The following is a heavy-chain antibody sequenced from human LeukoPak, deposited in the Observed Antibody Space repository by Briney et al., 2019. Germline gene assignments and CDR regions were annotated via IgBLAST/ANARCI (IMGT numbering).Heavy chain of an antibody. CDR3: ARVRRIEYGSGSYSWFDP. V-gene: IGHV1-18*01. Sequence: GASVKVSCKASGYTFTSYGISWVRQAPGQGLEWMGWISAYNGNTNYAQKLQGRVTMTTDTSTSTAYMELRSLRSDDTAVYYCARVRRIEYGSGSYSWFDPWGQGTLVTVSS. J-gene: IGHJ5*02. CDR1: GYTFTSYG. CDR2: ISAYNGNT. D-gene: IGHD3-10*01.